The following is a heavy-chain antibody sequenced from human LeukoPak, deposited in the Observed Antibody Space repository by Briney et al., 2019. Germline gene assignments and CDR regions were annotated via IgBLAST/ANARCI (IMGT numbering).Heavy chain of an antibody. Sequence: GGSLRLSCAASGFTFSSCGMHWVRQAPGKGLEWVAVIWYDGSNKYYADSVKGRFTISRDNSKNTLYLQMNSLRAEDTAVYYCARGLVGATGGDAFDIWGQGTMVTVSS. CDR3: ARGLVGATGGDAFDI. D-gene: IGHD1-26*01. J-gene: IGHJ3*02. V-gene: IGHV3-33*01. CDR1: GFTFSSCG. CDR2: IWYDGSNK.